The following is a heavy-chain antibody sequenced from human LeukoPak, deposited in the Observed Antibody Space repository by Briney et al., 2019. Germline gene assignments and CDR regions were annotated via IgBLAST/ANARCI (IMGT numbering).Heavy chain of an antibody. D-gene: IGHD2-15*01. CDR3: ARESVVAATSDY. V-gene: IGHV4-39*07. Sequence: SETLSLTCTVSGDSINNNNYYWGWIRQPPGKGLEWIGNIYYNGRTYYSPSLKSRVTISVDTSKNQFSLKLSSVTAADTAVYYCARESVVAATSDYWGQGTLVTVSS. CDR2: IYYNGRT. J-gene: IGHJ4*02. CDR1: GDSINNNNYY.